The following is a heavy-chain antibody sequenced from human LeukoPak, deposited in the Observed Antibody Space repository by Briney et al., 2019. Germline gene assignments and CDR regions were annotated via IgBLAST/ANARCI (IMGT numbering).Heavy chain of an antibody. CDR3: AKGARTATRAFDI. CDR1: GGSFSGYY. CDR2: INHSGST. D-gene: IGHD4-17*01. J-gene: IGHJ3*02. Sequence: SETLSLTCAVYGGSFSGYYWSWIRQPPGKGLEWIGEINHSGSTNYNPSLKRRVTISVDTSKNQFSLKLSSVTAADTAVYYCAKGARTATRAFDIWGQGTMVTVSS. V-gene: IGHV4-34*01.